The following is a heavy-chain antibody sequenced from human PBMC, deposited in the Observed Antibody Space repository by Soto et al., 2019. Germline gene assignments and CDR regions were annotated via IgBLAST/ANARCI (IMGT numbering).Heavy chain of an antibody. J-gene: IGHJ4*02. CDR2: ISGSGGST. CDR1: GFTFSSYA. D-gene: IGHD3-10*01. Sequence: EVQLLESGGGLVQPGGSLRLSCAASGFTFSSYAMSWVRQAPGKGLEWVSAISGSGGSTYYADSVKGRFTISRDNSKNTLYLQMNSLRAEDTAVYYCAKDRDYYGSRSQNPVYWGQGTLVTVSS. CDR3: AKDRDYYGSRSQNPVY. V-gene: IGHV3-23*01.